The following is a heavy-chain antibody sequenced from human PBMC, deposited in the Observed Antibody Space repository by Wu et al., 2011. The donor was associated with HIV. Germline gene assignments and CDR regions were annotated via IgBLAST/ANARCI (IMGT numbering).Heavy chain of an antibody. D-gene: IGHD3-3*01. J-gene: IGHJ6*03. CDR2: IIPIFGTA. CDR1: GGTFSSYA. Sequence: QVQLVQSGAEVKKPGSSVKVSCKASGGTFSSYAISWVRQAPGQGLEWMGGIIPIFGTANYAQKFQGRVTITADKSTSTAYMELSSLRSEDTAVYYCARKDFWSGYYPNYYYYYYMDVWGKGTTVTVSS. V-gene: IGHV1-69*14. CDR3: ARKDFWSGYYPNYYYYYYMDV.